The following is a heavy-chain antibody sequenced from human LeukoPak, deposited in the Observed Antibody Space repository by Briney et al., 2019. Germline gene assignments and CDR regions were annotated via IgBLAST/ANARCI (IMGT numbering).Heavy chain of an antibody. V-gene: IGHV3-74*01. CDR1: GFTFSNYW. J-gene: IGHJ4*02. CDR3: ARESSVGAHKAFDY. D-gene: IGHD1-26*01. CDR2: INSDGSST. Sequence: GGSLRLSCAVSGFTFSNYWMHWVRQAPGKGLVWVSRINSDGSSTSHADSVKGRFTISRDNAKNTLYLQMNSLRAEDTAVYYCARESSVGAHKAFDYWGQGTLVTVSS.